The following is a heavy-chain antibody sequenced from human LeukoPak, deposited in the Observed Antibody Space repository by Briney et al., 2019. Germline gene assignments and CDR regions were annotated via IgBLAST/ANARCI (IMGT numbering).Heavy chain of an antibody. Sequence: GGSLRLSCAASGFTFSSYGMHWVRQAPGKGLEWVAVISYDGSNKYYADSVKGRFTISRDNPKNTLYLQMNSLRAEDAAVYYCAKGGDCSSTSCYLFDYWGQGTLVTVSS. CDR1: GFTFSSYG. J-gene: IGHJ4*02. CDR2: ISYDGSNK. V-gene: IGHV3-30*18. CDR3: AKGGDCSSTSCYLFDY. D-gene: IGHD2-2*01.